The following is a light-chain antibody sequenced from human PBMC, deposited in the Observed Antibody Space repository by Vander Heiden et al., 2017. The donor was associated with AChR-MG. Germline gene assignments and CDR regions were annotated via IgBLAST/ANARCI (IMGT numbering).Light chain of an antibody. CDR2: AAS. CDR3: QQSYRTPLT. Sequence: DIQMTPSPSSLSASVGDRVTITCRASQSISSYLNWYQQKPGKAPKLLIYAASSLQSGVPSRFSGSGSGTDFTLTISSLQPEDFATYYCQQSYRTPLTFGQGTKVEIK. J-gene: IGKJ1*01. CDR1: QSISSY. V-gene: IGKV1-39*01.